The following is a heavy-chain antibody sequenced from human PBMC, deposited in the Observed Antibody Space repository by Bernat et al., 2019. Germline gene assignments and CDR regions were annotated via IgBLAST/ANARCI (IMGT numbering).Heavy chain of an antibody. CDR2: IYHSGNT. Sequence: QQQVPGPGLVKPSGTLSLTCAVSGGSISSSNWWSWVRQPPGKGLEWIGEIYHSGNTNYNPTLKSRVTITVDKSKNQLSLKLSSVTAADTAGYYCARDQGSSHDYWGQGTLVTVSS. CDR3: ARDQGSSHDY. V-gene: IGHV4-4*02. J-gene: IGHJ4*02. CDR1: GGSISSSNW. D-gene: IGHD6-13*01.